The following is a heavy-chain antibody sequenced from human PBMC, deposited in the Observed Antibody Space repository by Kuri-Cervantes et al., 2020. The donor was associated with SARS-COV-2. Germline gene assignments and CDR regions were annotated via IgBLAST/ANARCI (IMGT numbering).Heavy chain of an antibody. CDR1: GFTFSSYW. CDR2: INSDGSST. V-gene: IGHV3-74*01. J-gene: IGHJ6*02. CDR3: AKAISNYPSYYYYGMDV. Sequence: GESLKISCAASGFTFSSYWMHWVRQAPGKGLVWVSRINSDGSSTSYADSVKGRFTISRDNAKNTLYLQMNSLRAEDTAVYYCAKAISNYPSYYYYGMDVWGQGTMVTVSS. D-gene: IGHD4-11*01.